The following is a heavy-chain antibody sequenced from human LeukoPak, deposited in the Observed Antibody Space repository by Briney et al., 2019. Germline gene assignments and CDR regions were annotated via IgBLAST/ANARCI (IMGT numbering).Heavy chain of an antibody. Sequence: GGSLRLSCAASGFIFSNYGMNWVRQAPGKGLECVSSISGSGDNTYYADSVKGRFTISRDNSKNMVYLEMNSLRVEDTAIYYCAKGFSDSTFFYWGQGTQVTVSS. CDR1: GFIFSNYG. CDR2: ISGSGDNT. CDR3: AKGFSDSTFFY. D-gene: IGHD3-3*02. J-gene: IGHJ4*02. V-gene: IGHV3-23*01.